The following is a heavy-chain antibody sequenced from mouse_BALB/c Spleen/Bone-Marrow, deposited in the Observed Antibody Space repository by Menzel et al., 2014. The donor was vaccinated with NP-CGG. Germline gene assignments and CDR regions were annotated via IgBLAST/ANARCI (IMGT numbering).Heavy chain of an antibody. CDR2: IWAGGST. CDR1: GFSLTSYG. V-gene: IGHV2-9*02. D-gene: IGHD1-1*01. CDR3: ARAPLLRYHYAMDY. J-gene: IGHJ4*01. Sequence: VKLQESGPGLVAPSQSLSIPCTVSGFSLTSYGVHWVRQPPGKGLEWLGVIWAGGSTNYNSALMSRLSISKDNSKSQVFLKMNSLQTDDTAMYYCARAPLLRYHYAMDYWGQGTSVTVSS.